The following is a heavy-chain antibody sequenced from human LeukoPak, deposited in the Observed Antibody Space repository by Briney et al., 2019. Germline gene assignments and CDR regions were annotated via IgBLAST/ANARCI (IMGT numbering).Heavy chain of an antibody. D-gene: IGHD3-3*01. CDR2: IIPIFVTA. Sequence: GASVKVSCKASGGTFSSYAISWVRQAPGQGLEWMGGIIPIFVTANYAQKFQGRVTITADESTSTAYMELSSLRSEDTAVYYCARDPTGNRGYYYMEVWGKGTTVNVSS. J-gene: IGHJ6*03. CDR3: ARDPTGNRGYYYMEV. V-gene: IGHV1-69*01. CDR1: GGTFSSYA.